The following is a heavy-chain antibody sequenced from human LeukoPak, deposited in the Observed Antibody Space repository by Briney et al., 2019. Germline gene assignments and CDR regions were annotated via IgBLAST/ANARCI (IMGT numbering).Heavy chain of an antibody. CDR1: GFTVTNAW. D-gene: IGHD3/OR15-3a*01. CDR3: AKDRGKGFLFDWTVLS. V-gene: IGHV3-15*01. J-gene: IGHJ5*02. CDR2: VKSKAEGGTR. Sequence: GGSLRLSCAASGFTVTNAWMSWVRQAPGKGLEWVGRVKSKAEGGTRDYAAPVKGRFTILRDESENTLYLQMNSLKTEDTAIYHCAKDRGKGFLFDWTVLSWGQGVLVTVSS.